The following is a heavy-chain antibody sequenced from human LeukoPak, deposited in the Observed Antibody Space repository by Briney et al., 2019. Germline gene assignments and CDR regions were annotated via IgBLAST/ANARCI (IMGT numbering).Heavy chain of an antibody. Sequence: SETLSLTCAVYGGSFSGYYWSWIRQPPGKGLEWIGEINHSGSTNYNPSLKSRVTISVDTSKNQFSLKLSSVTAADTAVYYCARAPSSSWSNYNYFDYWGQGTLVTVSS. CDR2: INHSGST. D-gene: IGHD6-13*01. J-gene: IGHJ4*02. V-gene: IGHV4-34*01. CDR1: GGSFSGYY. CDR3: ARAPSSSWSNYNYFDY.